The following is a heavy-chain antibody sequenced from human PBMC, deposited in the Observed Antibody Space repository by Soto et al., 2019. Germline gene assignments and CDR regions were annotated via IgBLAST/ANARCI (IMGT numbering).Heavy chain of an antibody. CDR3: ARLCADERGYYYYGMDV. CDR2: IYYSGST. J-gene: IGHJ6*02. Sequence: SDILSLTCTVSGGSISXYFWSGICHPPGKVLEWIGYIYYSGSTNYNPSLKSRVTISVDTSKNQFSLKLSSVTAADTAVYYCARLCADERGYYYYGMDVWGQGTTVT. V-gene: IGHV4-59*08. CDR1: GGSISXYF.